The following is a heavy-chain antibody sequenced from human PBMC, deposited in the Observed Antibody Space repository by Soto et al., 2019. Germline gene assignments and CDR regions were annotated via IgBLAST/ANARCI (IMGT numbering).Heavy chain of an antibody. Sequence: SETLSLTCTVSGGSISSYYWNWIRQPPGKGLEWIGYISYSGSTNYNPSLKSRVTISVDTSKNQFSLKLSSVTAADTAVYYCARVGGKLRWWFDPWGQGTLVTVSS. CDR1: GGSISSYY. J-gene: IGHJ5*02. V-gene: IGHV4-59*01. CDR3: ARVGGKLRWWFDP. CDR2: ISYSGST. D-gene: IGHD1-7*01.